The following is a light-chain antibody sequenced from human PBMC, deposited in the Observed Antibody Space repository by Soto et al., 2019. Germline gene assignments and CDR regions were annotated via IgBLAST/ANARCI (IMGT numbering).Light chain of an antibody. V-gene: IGLV2-14*01. CDR2: EVS. Sequence: QSVLTQPASVSGSPGQSINISCTGTSSDVGGYNLVSWYQQHPGKAPKLMIYEVSNRPSGVSNRFSGSKSGNTASLTISGLQAEDEADYYCSSYTSSSNYVFGTGTKVTVL. CDR1: SSDVGGYNL. CDR3: SSYTSSSNYV. J-gene: IGLJ1*01.